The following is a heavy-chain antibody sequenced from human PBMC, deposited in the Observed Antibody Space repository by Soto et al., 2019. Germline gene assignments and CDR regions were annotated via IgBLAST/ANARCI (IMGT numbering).Heavy chain of an antibody. CDR2: INHSGST. Sequence: QVQLQQWGAGLLKPSETLSLTCAVYGGSFSGYYWSWIRQPPGKGLAWIGEINHSGSTNYNPSLKSRVTISGDTSKNHFSLKLSSVTAADTAVYYCARGGIAAAGDWYFDLWGRGTLVTVSS. D-gene: IGHD6-13*01. V-gene: IGHV4-34*01. CDR3: ARGGIAAAGDWYFDL. CDR1: GGSFSGYY. J-gene: IGHJ2*01.